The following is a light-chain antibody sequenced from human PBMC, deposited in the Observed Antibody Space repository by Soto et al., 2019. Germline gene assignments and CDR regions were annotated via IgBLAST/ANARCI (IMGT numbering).Light chain of an antibody. Sequence: ERVMTQFPATLSVSPGAKATLSCRASETVSNNLAWYQQKPGQAPRLLIYFPSTRATGGPAWVSGGRSGTEITLTISNLQSEDSAVYYCQHYNEWPLTFGGGTMFETK. CDR3: QHYNEWPLT. J-gene: IGKJ4*01. V-gene: IGKV3-15*01. CDR2: FPS. CDR1: ETVSNN.